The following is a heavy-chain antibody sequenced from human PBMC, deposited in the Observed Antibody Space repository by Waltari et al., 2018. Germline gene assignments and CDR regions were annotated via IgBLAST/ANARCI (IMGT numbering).Heavy chain of an antibody. V-gene: IGHV3-74*01. CDR3: TRSRYCSTTSCQVDWFDP. J-gene: IGHJ5*02. Sequence: EVQLVESGGGLVQPGGSLRLSCAASGFTFRSYWMHWVRQAPGKGLVWVSRINADGGSTSYADSVKGRFTISRDNANNTLYLQMNSLRAEDTAVYYCTRSRYCSTTSCQVDWFDPWGQGTLVTVSS. CDR1: GFTFRSYW. D-gene: IGHD2-2*01. CDR2: INADGGST.